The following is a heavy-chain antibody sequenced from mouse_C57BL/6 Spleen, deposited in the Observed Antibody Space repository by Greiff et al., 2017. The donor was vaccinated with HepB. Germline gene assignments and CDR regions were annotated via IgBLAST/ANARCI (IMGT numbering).Heavy chain of an antibody. J-gene: IGHJ3*01. CDR3: ARDGRLDYYGSFAY. V-gene: IGHV3-6*01. CDR1: GYSITSGYY. D-gene: IGHD1-1*01. Sequence: EVKLQESGPGLVKPSQSLSLTCSVTGYSITSGYYWNWIRQFPGNKLEWMGYISYDGSNNYNPSLKNRISITRDTSKNQFFLKLNSVTTEDTATYYCARDGRLDYYGSFAYWGQGTLVTVSA. CDR2: ISYDGSN.